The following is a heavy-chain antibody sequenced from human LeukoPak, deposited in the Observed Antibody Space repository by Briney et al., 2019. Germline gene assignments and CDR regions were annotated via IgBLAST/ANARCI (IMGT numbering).Heavy chain of an antibody. CDR3: AREYSSSSDY. CDR2: ISYDGSNK. V-gene: IGHV3-30-3*01. D-gene: IGHD6-6*01. Sequence: GGSLRLSCAASGFTFSSYAMHWVRQAPGKGLEWVAVISYDGSNKYYADSAKGRFTISRDNSKNTLYLQMNSLRAEDTAVYYCAREYSSSSDYWGQGTLVTVSS. J-gene: IGHJ4*02. CDR1: GFTFSSYA.